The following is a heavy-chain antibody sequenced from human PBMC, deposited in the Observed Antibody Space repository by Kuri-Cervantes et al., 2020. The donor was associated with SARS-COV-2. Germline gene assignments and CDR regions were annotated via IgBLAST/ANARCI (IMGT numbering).Heavy chain of an antibody. CDR1: GFTFGDYA. D-gene: IGHD2-15*01. V-gene: IGHV3-21*01. Sequence: GESLKISCTASGFTFGDYAMSWVRQAPGKALEWVSSISGSGSYIYYADSVKGRFTISRDNSKNTLYLQMNSLRAEDTAVYYCASELGYCSGGSCYPFDYWGQGTLVTVSS. CDR3: ASELGYCSGGSCYPFDY. CDR2: ISGSGSYI. J-gene: IGHJ4*02.